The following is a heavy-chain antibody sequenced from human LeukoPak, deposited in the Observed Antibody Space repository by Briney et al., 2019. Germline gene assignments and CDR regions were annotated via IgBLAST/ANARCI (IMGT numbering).Heavy chain of an antibody. Sequence: PGGSLRLSCAASGFTFSSHWMTWVRQAPGKGLEWVANINQDGSQKYYVDSVMGRFTISRDNAKNSLYLQMNSLRAEDTAVYYCARGYSYDGFDYWGQGTLVTVSS. CDR3: ARGYSYDGFDY. CDR1: GFTFSSHW. D-gene: IGHD5-18*01. CDR2: INQDGSQK. V-gene: IGHV3-7*01. J-gene: IGHJ4*02.